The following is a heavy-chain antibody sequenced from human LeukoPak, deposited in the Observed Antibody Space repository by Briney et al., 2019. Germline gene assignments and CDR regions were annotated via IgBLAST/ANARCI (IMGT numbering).Heavy chain of an antibody. Sequence: GGSLRLSCAASGFTFSDYYMSWIRQAPGKGLEWVSYISSSGSTIYYADSVKGRFTISRDNAKNSLYLQMNSLRAEDTAMYYCARDGFYYYDSSGYWPYGMDVWGQGTTVTVSS. CDR3: ARDGFYYYDSSGYWPYGMDV. V-gene: IGHV3-11*01. J-gene: IGHJ6*02. CDR1: GFTFSDYY. D-gene: IGHD3-22*01. CDR2: ISSSGSTI.